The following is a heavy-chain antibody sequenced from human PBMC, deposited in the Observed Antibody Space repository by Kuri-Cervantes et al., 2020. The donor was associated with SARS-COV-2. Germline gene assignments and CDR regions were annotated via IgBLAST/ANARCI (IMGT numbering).Heavy chain of an antibody. Sequence: SQTLSLTCAVYGGAFSGYYWSWIRQPPGKGLEWIGEITHSGSTNYNPSLKSRVTISVDTSKNQFSLTLSSVTAADTAVYYCARCVYWNDPRDASGFDYWGQGTLVTVSS. V-gene: IGHV4-34*01. CDR3: ARCVYWNDPRDASGFDY. CDR1: GGAFSGYY. J-gene: IGHJ4*02. CDR2: ITHSGST. D-gene: IGHD1-1*01.